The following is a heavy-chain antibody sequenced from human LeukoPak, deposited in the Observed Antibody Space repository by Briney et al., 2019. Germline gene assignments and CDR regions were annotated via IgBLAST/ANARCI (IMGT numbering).Heavy chain of an antibody. Sequence: ASVKVSCKASGYTFTSYYMHWVRQAPGQGLEWMGIINPSGGSTSYAQKFQGRVTMTRDTSTSTVYMELSGLRSEDTAVYYCARERRDYDILTGYIYWGQGTLVTVSS. J-gene: IGHJ4*02. CDR2: INPSGGST. V-gene: IGHV1-46*01. D-gene: IGHD3-9*01. CDR1: GYTFTSYY. CDR3: ARERRDYDILTGYIY.